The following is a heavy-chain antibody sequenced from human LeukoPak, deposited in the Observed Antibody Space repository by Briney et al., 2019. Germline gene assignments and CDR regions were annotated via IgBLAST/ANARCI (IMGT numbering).Heavy chain of an antibody. CDR2: IYYSGST. J-gene: IGHJ4*02. Sequence: PSETLSLTCTVSGGSISSYYWSWIRQPPGKGLEWIGYIYYSGSTNYNPSPKSRVTISVDTSKNQFSLKLSSVTAADTAVYYCARQAVAPLYFDYWGQGTLVTVSS. D-gene: IGHD6-19*01. CDR3: ARQAVAPLYFDY. CDR1: GGSISSYY. V-gene: IGHV4-59*08.